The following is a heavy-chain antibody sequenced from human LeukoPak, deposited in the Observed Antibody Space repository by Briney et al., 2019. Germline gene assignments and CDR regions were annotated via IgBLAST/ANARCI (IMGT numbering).Heavy chain of an antibody. Sequence: GGSLRLSCAASGFTFSDYYMSWIRQAPGKGLEWVSYISSSGSTIYYADSVKGRFTISRDNARNSLYLQMISLRAEDTAVYYCARDWYSSVVSEERAFDIWGQGTMVTVSS. CDR2: ISSSGSTI. CDR3: ARDWYSSVVSEERAFDI. J-gene: IGHJ3*02. D-gene: IGHD6-19*01. CDR1: GFTFSDYY. V-gene: IGHV3-11*01.